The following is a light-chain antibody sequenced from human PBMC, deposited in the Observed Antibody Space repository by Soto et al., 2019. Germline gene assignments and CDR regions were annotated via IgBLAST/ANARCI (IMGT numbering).Light chain of an antibody. CDR3: QQYYSTPDT. Sequence: IVMTQSPDSLAVSLGERATINCKSSQSVLYSSNNRNYLAWYQQKPGQPPKLLIYWASTLESGVPDRFSGSGSGTDFTLTISSLQAEDVAVYYCQQYYSTPDTFGQGTKLEIK. V-gene: IGKV4-1*01. CDR1: QSVLYSSNNRNY. CDR2: WAS. J-gene: IGKJ2*01.